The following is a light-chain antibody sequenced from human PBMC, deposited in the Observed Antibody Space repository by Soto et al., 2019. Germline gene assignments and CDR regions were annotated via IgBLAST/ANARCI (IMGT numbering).Light chain of an antibody. CDR1: SSDVGGYNY. CDR2: EVS. J-gene: IGLJ2*01. Sequence: QSVLTQPPSASGSPGQSVTISCTGTSSDVGGYNYVSWYQQHTGKAPKLMIYEVSKRPSGVPGRFSASKSGNTASLTVSGLQAEEGADYYCSSYGGNNNLVFGGGTNLTVL. V-gene: IGLV2-8*01. CDR3: SSYGGNNNLV.